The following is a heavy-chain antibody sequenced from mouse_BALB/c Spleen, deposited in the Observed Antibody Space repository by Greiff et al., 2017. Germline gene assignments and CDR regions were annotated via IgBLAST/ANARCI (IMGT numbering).Heavy chain of an antibody. D-gene: IGHD3-1*01. CDR2: ISSGGSYT. CDR3: ERDSSGYGAMDY. V-gene: IGHV5-9-4*01. CDR1: GFTFSSYA. Sequence: EVQVVESGGGLVKPGGSLKLSCAASGFTFSSYAMSWVRQSPEKRLEWVAEISSGGSYTYYPDTVTGRFTISRDNAKNTLCLEMSSLRSEDTAMYYCERDSSGYGAMDYWGQGTSVTVSS. J-gene: IGHJ4*01.